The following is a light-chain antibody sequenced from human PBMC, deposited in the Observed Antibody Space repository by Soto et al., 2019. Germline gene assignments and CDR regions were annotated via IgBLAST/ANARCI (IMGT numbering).Light chain of an antibody. Sequence: QSVLTQPASVSGSPGQSITISCTGTNSDVGGYNYVSWYQQHPGEAPKLLIYDVSNRPSGVSNRFSGSKSGNTASLTISGLQAEDEADYYCSSYRSSSTVYVFGTGTRSPS. CDR3: SSYRSSSTVYV. V-gene: IGLV2-14*01. CDR2: DVS. CDR1: NSDVGGYNY. J-gene: IGLJ1*01.